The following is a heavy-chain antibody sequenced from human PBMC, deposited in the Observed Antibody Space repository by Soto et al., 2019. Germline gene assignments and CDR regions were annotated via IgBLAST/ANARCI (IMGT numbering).Heavy chain of an antibody. CDR1: GFTFSNAW. Sequence: GGSLRLSCAASGFTFSNAWMSWVRQAPGKGLEWVGRIKSKTDGGTTDYAAPVKGRFTISGDDSKNTLYLQMNSLKTEDTAVYYCWVLGSGSSGGAFDIWGQGTMVTV. V-gene: IGHV3-15*01. D-gene: IGHD3-22*01. CDR2: IKSKTDGGTT. CDR3: WVLGSGSSGGAFDI. J-gene: IGHJ3*02.